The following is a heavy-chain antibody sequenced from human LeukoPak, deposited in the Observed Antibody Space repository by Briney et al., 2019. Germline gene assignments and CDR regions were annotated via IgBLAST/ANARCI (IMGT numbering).Heavy chain of an antibody. D-gene: IGHD3-3*01. CDR3: ARGFDFWSGYYDY. J-gene: IGHJ4*02. V-gene: IGHV4-59*01. Sequence: PSETLSLTCTVSGGSISSYYWTWIRQPPGKGLAWIGYIYYSGSTNYNPSLESRVTISVDTSKNQLSLKLSSVTAADTAVYYCARGFDFWSGYYDYWGQGTLVTVSS. CDR2: IYYSGST. CDR1: GGSISSYY.